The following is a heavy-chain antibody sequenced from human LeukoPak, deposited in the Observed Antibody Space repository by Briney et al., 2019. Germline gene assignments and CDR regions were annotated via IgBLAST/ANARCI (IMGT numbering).Heavy chain of an antibody. CDR3: ARPLTTSGWYFDL. J-gene: IGHJ2*01. CDR2: INPNSGGT. CDR1: GYTFTGYY. D-gene: IGHD1-14*01. Sequence: ASVKVSCKASGYTFTGYYMHWVRQAPGQGLEWMGRINPNSGGTNYAQKFQGRVTMTRDTSISTAYMELSRLKSDDTAVYYCARPLTTSGWYFDLWGRGTLVTVSS. V-gene: IGHV1-2*06.